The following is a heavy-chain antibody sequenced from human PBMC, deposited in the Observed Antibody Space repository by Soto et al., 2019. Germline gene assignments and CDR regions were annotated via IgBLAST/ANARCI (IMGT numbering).Heavy chain of an antibody. D-gene: IGHD5-18*01. CDR3: ARDTADTAMVPPYFDY. J-gene: IGHJ4*02. CDR2: IWYDGSNK. V-gene: IGHV3-33*01. CDR1: GFTFSSYG. Sequence: GGSLRLSCAASGFTFSSYGMHWVRQAPGKGLEWVAVIWYDGSNKYYADSVKGRFTISRDNSKNTLYLQMNSLRAEDTAVYYCARDTADTAMVPPYFDYWGQGTLVTVSS.